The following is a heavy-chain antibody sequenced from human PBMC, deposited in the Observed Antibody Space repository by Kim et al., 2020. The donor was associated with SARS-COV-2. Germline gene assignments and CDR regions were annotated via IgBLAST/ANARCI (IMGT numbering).Heavy chain of an antibody. J-gene: IGHJ3*02. CDR3: VTDRKASPGDM. Sequence: GGSLRLSCAASGFRFSDAWMSWVRQAPGKGLEWVAHIKDKRRGTTADYSDTVKGRFSISRDDSKAMLYLEMHSLQIADTAVYYCVTDRKASPGDMWG. CDR2: IKDKRRGTTA. V-gene: IGHV3-15*01. CDR1: GFRFSDAW.